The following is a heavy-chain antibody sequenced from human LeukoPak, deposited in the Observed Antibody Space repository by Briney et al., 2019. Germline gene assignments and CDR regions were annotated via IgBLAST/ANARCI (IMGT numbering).Heavy chain of an antibody. CDR3: ARSRWYRAVNYFDY. D-gene: IGHD6-13*01. Sequence: GGSLRLSCAASGFTFSSYSMIWVRQAPGKGLEWVSSITSSSTYIYYADSLKGRFTISRDNAKNSLYLQMNSLRAEDTAVYYCARSRWYRAVNYFDYWGQGTLVTVSS. J-gene: IGHJ4*02. V-gene: IGHV3-21*01. CDR1: GFTFSSYS. CDR2: ITSSSTYI.